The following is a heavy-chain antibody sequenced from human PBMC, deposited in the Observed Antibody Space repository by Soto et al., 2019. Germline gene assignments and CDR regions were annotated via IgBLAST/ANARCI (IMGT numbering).Heavy chain of an antibody. J-gene: IGHJ6*02. D-gene: IGHD3-9*01. CDR3: AGALRVLRYFDWLPGTYYYGMDV. CDR2: IYYSGST. V-gene: IGHV4-30-4*01. CDR1: GGSISSGDYY. Sequence: SETLSLTCTVSGGSISSGDYYWSWIRQPPGKGLEWIGYIYYSGSTYYNPSLKSRVTISVDTSKNQFSLKLSSVTAADTAVYYCAGALRVLRYFDWLPGTYYYGMDVWGQGTTVTVSS.